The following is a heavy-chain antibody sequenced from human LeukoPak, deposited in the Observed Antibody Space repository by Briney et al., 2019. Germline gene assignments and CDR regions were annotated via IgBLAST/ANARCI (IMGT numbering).Heavy chain of an antibody. V-gene: IGHV1-46*01. CDR1: GYTFTRYY. CDR3: ARGEDVAGDYKYYFGMDV. CDR2: IKPSGGST. J-gene: IGHJ6*02. D-gene: IGHD6-19*01. Sequence: ASVKVSCKVSGYTFTRYYMHWVRHAPGQVLEWMGIIKPSGGSTSYAQKFQGRVTMTRDTSTSTVYMELGSLRSEETAVYYCARGEDVAGDYKYYFGMDVWGQGTTVTVSS.